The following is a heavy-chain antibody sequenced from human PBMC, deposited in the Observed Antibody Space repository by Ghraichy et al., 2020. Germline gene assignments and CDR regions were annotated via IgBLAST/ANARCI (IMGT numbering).Heavy chain of an antibody. J-gene: IGHJ6*02. D-gene: IGHD2-2*01. V-gene: IGHV3-53*01. CDR2: IYSGGST. CDR3: ARDYPAAIGSYYYYGMDV. CDR1: GFTVSSNY. Sequence: GGSLRLSCAASGFTVSSNYMSWVRQAPGKGLEWVSVIYSGGSTYYADSVKGRFTISRDNSKNTLYLQMNSLRAEDTAVYYCARDYPAAIGSYYYYGMDVWGQGTTVTVSS.